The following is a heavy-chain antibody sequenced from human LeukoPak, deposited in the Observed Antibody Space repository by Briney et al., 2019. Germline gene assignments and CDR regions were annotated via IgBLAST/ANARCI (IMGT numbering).Heavy chain of an antibody. V-gene: IGHV1-18*01. J-gene: IGHJ2*01. CDR2: ISAYNGNT. CDR1: GYTFTSYG. Sequence: ASVKVSCKASGYTFTSYGISWVRQAPGQGLEWMGWISAYNGNTNYAQKLQGRVTMTTDTSTSTAYMELRSLRSDDTAVYYCARDMGCSSTSCYHSFWYFDLWGRGTLVTVSS. CDR3: ARDMGCSSTSCYHSFWYFDL. D-gene: IGHD2-2*01.